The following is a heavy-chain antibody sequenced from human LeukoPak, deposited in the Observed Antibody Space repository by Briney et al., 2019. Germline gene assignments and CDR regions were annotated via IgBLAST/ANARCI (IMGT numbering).Heavy chain of an antibody. V-gene: IGHV1-2*04. J-gene: IGHJ4*02. D-gene: IGHD3-22*01. CDR2: INPNSGGT. CDR1: GYTFTGYY. CDR3: ARGINYYDSSGSVYYFDY. Sequence: ASVEVSCKASGYTFTGYYMHWVRQAPGQGLEWMGWINPNSGGTNYAQKFQGWVTMTRDTSISTAYMELSRLRSDDTAVYYCARGINYYDSSGSVYYFDYWGQGTLVTVSS.